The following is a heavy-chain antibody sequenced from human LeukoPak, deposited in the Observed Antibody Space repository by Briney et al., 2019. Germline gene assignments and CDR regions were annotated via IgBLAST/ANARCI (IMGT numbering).Heavy chain of an antibody. D-gene: IGHD6-19*01. CDR2: ISGSGGST. CDR3: AKDEAVAGTAYYYCGMDV. V-gene: IGHV3-23*01. Sequence: PGGSLRLSCAASGFTFSSYAMSWVRQAPGKGLEWVSAISGSGGSTYYADSVKGRFTISRDNSKNTLYLQMNSLRAEDTAVYYCAKDEAVAGTAYYYCGMDVWGQGTTVTVSS. CDR1: GFTFSSYA. J-gene: IGHJ6*02.